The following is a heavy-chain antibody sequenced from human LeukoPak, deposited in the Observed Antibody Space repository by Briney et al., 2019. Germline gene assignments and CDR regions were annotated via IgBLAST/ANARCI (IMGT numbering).Heavy chain of an antibody. CDR3: ARGGYDSSGYFDY. CDR1: GGTFRSYA. Sequence: GCSVRVSCKASGGTFRSYAMSWVGQAPGKGLEWMGRIIPIIGTANYAQKFQGRVTITTDKSTSTAYMEVSSLRSEETAVYYCARGGYDSSGYFDYWGQGTLVTVSS. D-gene: IGHD3-22*01. CDR2: IIPIIGTA. J-gene: IGHJ4*02. V-gene: IGHV1-69*04.